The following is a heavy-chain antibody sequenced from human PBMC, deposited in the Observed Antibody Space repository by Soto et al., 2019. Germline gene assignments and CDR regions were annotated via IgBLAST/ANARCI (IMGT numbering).Heavy chain of an antibody. CDR2: SNAGNGNT. D-gene: IGHD6-13*01. CDR1: GYTFTSYA. CDR3: ARDRQPLNCFDP. V-gene: IGHV1-3*05. Sequence: QVQLGQSGAEEKKPGASVKVSCKASGYTFTSYAMHWVRQAPGQSLEWMGWSNAGNGNTKYSQKFQGRVTITRNTAASTPYMELSSLNSASTAVYYFARDRQPLNCFDPWSKGNLVTVAS. J-gene: IGHJ5*02.